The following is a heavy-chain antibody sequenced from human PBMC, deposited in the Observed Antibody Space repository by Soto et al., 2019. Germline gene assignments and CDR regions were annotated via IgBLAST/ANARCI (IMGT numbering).Heavy chain of an antibody. V-gene: IGHV1-8*01. CDR1: GYTFTSYD. CDR2: MNPNSGNT. D-gene: IGHD5-12*01. J-gene: IGHJ6*03. CDR3: ARFSSGYSGYDDPYYYYYMDV. Sequence: ASVKVSCKASGYTFTSYDINWVRQATGQGLEWMGWMNPNSGNTGYAQKFQGRVTMTRNTSISTAYMELSSLRSEDTAVYYCARFSSGYSGYDDPYYYYYMDVWGKGTTVTVSS.